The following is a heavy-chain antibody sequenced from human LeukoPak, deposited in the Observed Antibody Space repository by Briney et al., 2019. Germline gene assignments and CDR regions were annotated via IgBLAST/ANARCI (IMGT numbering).Heavy chain of an antibody. Sequence: SETLSLTCTVSGGSISSYYWSWIRQPPGKGLEWIGYIYYSGSTNYNPSLKSRVTISVDTSKNQFSLKLSSVTAADTAVYYCARVTPPVRGVIAGFDPWGQGTLVTVSS. CDR2: IYYSGST. CDR1: GGSISSYY. D-gene: IGHD3-10*01. V-gene: IGHV4-59*01. CDR3: ARVTPPVRGVIAGFDP. J-gene: IGHJ5*02.